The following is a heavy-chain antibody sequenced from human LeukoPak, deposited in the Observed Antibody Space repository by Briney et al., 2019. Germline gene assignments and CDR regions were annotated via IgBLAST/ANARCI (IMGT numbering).Heavy chain of an antibody. J-gene: IGHJ6*03. D-gene: IGHD3-3*01. CDR1: GGSISSRSYS. CDR3: ARMDFWSGYDLYYYYMDV. V-gene: IGHV4-61*01. CDR2: IYYSGST. Sequence: SETLSLTCTVSGGSISSRSYSWSWIRQPPGKGLEWIGYIYYSGSTNYNPSLKSRVTISVDTSKNQFSLKLSSVTAADTAVYYCARMDFWSGYDLYYYYMDVWGKGTTVTVSS.